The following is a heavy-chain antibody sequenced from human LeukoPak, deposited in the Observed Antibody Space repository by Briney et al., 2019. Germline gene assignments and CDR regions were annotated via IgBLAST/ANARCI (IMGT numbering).Heavy chain of an antibody. D-gene: IGHD5-24*01. CDR1: GFTFDDYA. V-gene: IGHV3-43D*03. CDR2: ISWDGGST. CDR3: AKFLRPRRDGYNLLDDAFDI. Sequence: GGSLRLSCAASGFTFDDYAMHWVRQAPGKGLEWVSLISWDGGSTYYADSVKGRFTISRDNSKNSLYLQMNSLRAEDTALYYCAKFLRPRRDGYNLLDDAFDIWGQGTMVTVSS. J-gene: IGHJ3*02.